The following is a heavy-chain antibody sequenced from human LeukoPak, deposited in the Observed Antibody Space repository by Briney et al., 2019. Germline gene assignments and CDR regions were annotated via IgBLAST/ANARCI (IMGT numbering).Heavy chain of an antibody. D-gene: IGHD2-2*01. CDR3: ARSLSTAGIDY. CDR2: IYQSGST. Sequence: SETLSLTCAVSGYSISTGRYWGWIRQPPGKGLEWIGSIYQSGSTYYNPSLKSRVTISVDTSRNQFSLNLRSVTAADTAVYYCARSLSTAGIDYWGQGTLVTVSS. J-gene: IGHJ4*02. CDR1: GYSISTGRY. V-gene: IGHV4-38-2*01.